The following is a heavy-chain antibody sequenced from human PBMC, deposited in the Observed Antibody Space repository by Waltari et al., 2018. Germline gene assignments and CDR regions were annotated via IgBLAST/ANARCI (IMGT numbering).Heavy chain of an antibody. CDR3: SRNREDSGTFYRAYDV. CDR2: IKQDGSEK. CDR1: GFTVTKTW. J-gene: IGHJ3*01. V-gene: IGHV3-7*03. Sequence: EVRLVESGGGLVQPGGSLRRSGVASGFTVTKTWMSWVRQAPGKGLEWVASIKQDGSEKMFVDSVKGRFTISRDNAENSLYLQMNSLRAEDTAVYYCSRNREDSGTFYRAYDVWGQGTLVTVAT. D-gene: IGHD3-10*01.